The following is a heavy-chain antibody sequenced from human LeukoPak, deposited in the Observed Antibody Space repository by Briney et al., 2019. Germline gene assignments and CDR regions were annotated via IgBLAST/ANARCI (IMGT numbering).Heavy chain of an antibody. V-gene: IGHV3-21*01. CDR2: ISSSSNYM. CDR3: ARPLDSSNNYFGY. CDR1: GFTCSRNA. D-gene: IGHD6-13*01. J-gene: IGHJ4*02. Sequence: GGSLRLSCAASGFTCSRNAMNWVRQAPGKRLEWVSFISSSSNYMSYADSVKGRFTISRDNAKNSLYLQMNSLRAEDTAVYYCARPLDSSNNYFGYWGQVTLVTVSA.